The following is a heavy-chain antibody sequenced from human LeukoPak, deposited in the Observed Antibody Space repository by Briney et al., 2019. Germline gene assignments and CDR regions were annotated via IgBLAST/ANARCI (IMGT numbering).Heavy chain of an antibody. CDR3: ARKYVAKTSTIRNWFDP. CDR1: GGTFSSYA. CDR2: TIPIFGTA. V-gene: IGHV1-69*05. Sequence: SVKVSCKASGGTFSSYAISWVRQAPGQGLEWMGGTIPIFGTANYAQKFQGRVTITTDESTSTAYMELGSLRSEDTAVYYCARKYVAKTSTIRNWFDPWGQGTLVTVSS. D-gene: IGHD1/OR15-1a*01. J-gene: IGHJ5*02.